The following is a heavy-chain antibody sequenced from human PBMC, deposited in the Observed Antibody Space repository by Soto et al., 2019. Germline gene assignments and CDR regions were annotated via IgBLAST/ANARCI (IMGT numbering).Heavy chain of an antibody. V-gene: IGHV4-59*12. D-gene: IGHD3-10*01. Sequence: SETLSLSFTVSGASISGFYWSWIRQAPGRCLEWILHIYHSGSTYYKSSLRSRVTISIDTSNNQFSLNLNSVTAADPGVYFCPTDRGGTWIYKWFDPWRQGTQVTVSS. CDR1: GASISGFY. J-gene: IGHJ5*02. CDR3: PTDRGGTWIYKWFDP. CDR2: IYHSGST.